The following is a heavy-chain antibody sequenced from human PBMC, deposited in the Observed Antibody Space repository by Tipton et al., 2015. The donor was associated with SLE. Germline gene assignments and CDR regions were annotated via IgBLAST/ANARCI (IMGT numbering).Heavy chain of an antibody. CDR2: IYHSGST. D-gene: IGHD2-15*01. Sequence: TLSLTCAVYGGSFSGYSWSWIRQPPGKGLEWIGYIYHSGSTYYNPSLKSRVTISVDRSKNQFSLKLSSVTAADTAVYYCARDLGVVVAVAFDIWGQGTMVTVSS. CDR3: ARDLGVVVAVAFDI. V-gene: IGHV4-30-2*01. CDR1: GGSFSGYS. J-gene: IGHJ3*02.